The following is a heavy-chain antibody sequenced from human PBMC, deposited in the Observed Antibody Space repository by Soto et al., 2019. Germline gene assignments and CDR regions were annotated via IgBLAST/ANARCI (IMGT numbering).Heavy chain of an antibody. D-gene: IGHD3-10*01. CDR3: ASKFGELLADAFDI. CDR1: GGSISSRYW. V-gene: IGHV4-4*02. J-gene: IGHJ3*02. CDR2: IYHTGST. Sequence: SETLSLTCAVSGGSISSRYWWSWVRQPPGKGLEWIGEIYHTGSTNYNPSLKSRVVMSIDKSKNQFSLNLNSVTAADTAVYYCASKFGELLADAFDIWGQGTTVTVSS.